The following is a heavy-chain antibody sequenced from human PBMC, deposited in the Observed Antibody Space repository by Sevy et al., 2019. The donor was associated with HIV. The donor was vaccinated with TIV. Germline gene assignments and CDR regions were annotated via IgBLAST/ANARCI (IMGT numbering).Heavy chain of an antibody. J-gene: IGHJ4*02. V-gene: IGHV3-23*01. CDR2: LSFGCGKI. Sequence: GGSLRLSCAASGFAFYDYSMSWIRQAPGKGLEWVATLSFGCGKINYADSVKGRFTISRDNSKNSFYLQMDNLRVEDTALYYCAREGCTRPHDYWGQRTQVTVSS. CDR3: AREGCTRPHDY. D-gene: IGHD2-8*01. CDR1: GFAFYDYS.